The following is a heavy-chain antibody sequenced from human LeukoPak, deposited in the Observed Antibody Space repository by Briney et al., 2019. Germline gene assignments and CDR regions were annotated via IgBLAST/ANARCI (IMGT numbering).Heavy chain of an antibody. CDR3: VRHDFAPPLYY. CDR2: IKQVGSER. CDR1: GFTFSTYW. J-gene: IGHJ4*02. V-gene: IGHV3-7*01. D-gene: IGHD2-21*02. Sequence: GGSLRLSCTVSGFTFSTYWMSWVRQAPGKGLEWVANIKQVGSERHYVDSVKGRFTISRDNAKSSVYLQMSSLRVEDTAVYYCVRHDFAPPLYYWGQGTLVTVSS.